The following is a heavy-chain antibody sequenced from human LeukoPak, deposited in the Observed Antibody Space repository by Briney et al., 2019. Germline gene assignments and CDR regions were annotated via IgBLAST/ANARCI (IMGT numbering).Heavy chain of an antibody. Sequence: GGSLRLSCAASGFTFSTYGMHWVRQAPGKGLEWVAVIWYDGSNKYSADSVKGRFTISRDNSKNTLYLQMNSLRAEDTAAYYCARAVGSSLGAFDIWGQGTMVTVSS. J-gene: IGHJ3*02. D-gene: IGHD4-23*01. CDR2: IWYDGSNK. CDR3: ARAVGSSLGAFDI. CDR1: GFTFSTYG. V-gene: IGHV3-33*01.